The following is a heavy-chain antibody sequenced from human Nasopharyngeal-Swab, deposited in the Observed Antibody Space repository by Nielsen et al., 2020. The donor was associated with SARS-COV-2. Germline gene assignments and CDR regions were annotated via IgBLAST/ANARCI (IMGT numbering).Heavy chain of an antibody. CDR3: ARIMTMVQGVIRDYYGMDV. V-gene: IGHV2-5*02. Sequence: WIRQPPGKALEWLALIYWDDDKRYSPSLKSRLTISKDTSKNQVVLTMTNMDPVDTATYYCARIMTMVQGVIRDYYGMDVWGQGTTVTVSS. J-gene: IGHJ6*02. D-gene: IGHD3-10*01. CDR2: IYWDDDK.